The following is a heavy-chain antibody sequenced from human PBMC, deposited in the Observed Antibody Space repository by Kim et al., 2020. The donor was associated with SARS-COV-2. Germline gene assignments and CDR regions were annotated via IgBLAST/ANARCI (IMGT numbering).Heavy chain of an antibody. Sequence: YAQKCQGRVTITADEYTSTAYMELSSLRAEDTAVYYCARDYYGSGSFFDYWGQGTLVTVSS. V-gene: IGHV1-69*01. J-gene: IGHJ4*02. CDR3: ARDYYGSGSFFDY. D-gene: IGHD3-10*01.